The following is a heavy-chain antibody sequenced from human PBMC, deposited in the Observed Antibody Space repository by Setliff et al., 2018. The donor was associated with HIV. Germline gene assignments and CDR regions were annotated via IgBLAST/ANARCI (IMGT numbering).Heavy chain of an antibody. CDR2: IYYSGST. J-gene: IGHJ4*02. Sequence: SETLSLTCTVYGGSFSDYYWSWIRQPPGKGLEWIGYIYYSGSTYYNPSLKSRVTISVDTSKNQFSLKLSSVTAADTAVYYCARVSAGKDYYDSSGYYYRFDYWGQGTLVTVSS. D-gene: IGHD3-22*01. CDR1: GGSFSDYY. V-gene: IGHV4-59*01. CDR3: ARVSAGKDYYDSSGYYYRFDY.